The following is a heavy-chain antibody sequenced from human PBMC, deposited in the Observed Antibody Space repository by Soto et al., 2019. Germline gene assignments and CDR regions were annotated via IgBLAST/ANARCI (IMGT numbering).Heavy chain of an antibody. D-gene: IGHD6-19*01. CDR2: ISGSGGST. CDR3: AKERAGAV. Sequence: EVQLLESGGGLVQPGGSLRLSCAASGFTFSSYTMNWVRQAPGKGLEWVSGISGSGGSTYYADSVKGRFTISRDNSKNTRYLQICRRRAGDTAGYYWAKERAGAVWGQGTRVTVSS. J-gene: IGHJ4*02. V-gene: IGHV3-23*01. CDR1: GFTFSSYT.